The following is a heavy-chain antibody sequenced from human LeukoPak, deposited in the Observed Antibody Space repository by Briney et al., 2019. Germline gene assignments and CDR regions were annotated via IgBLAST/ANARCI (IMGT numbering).Heavy chain of an antibody. CDR1: GYTFTSYG. CDR2: ISAYNGNT. Sequence: ASVKVSCKASGYTFTSYGISWVRLAPGQGLEWVGWISAYNGNTNYAQKLQGRVTMTTDTSTSTAYMELRSLRSDDTAVYYCARLYASRGVGLYSGSYYVNRFDYWGQGTLVTVSS. J-gene: IGHJ4*02. V-gene: IGHV1-18*01. CDR3: ARLYASRGVGLYSGSYYVNRFDY. D-gene: IGHD1-26*01.